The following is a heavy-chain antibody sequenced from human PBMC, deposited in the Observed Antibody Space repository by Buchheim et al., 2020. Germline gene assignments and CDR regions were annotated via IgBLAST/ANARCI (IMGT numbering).Heavy chain of an antibody. CDR3: ATKGGYSYGDDAFDI. Sequence: QVQLVESGGGVVQPGRSLRLSCEASGFSFNSYGMYWVRQAPGKGLEWVAVVSYDGSTKYYADSVKGRFSISRDNSKNTLYLQMDSLRAEDTAVYYCATKGGYSYGDDAFDIWGQGT. D-gene: IGHD5-18*01. CDR2: VSYDGSTK. V-gene: IGHV3-30*03. J-gene: IGHJ3*02. CDR1: GFSFNSYG.